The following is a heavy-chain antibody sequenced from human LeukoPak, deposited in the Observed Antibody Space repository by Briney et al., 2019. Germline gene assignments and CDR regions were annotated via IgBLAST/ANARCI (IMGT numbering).Heavy chain of an antibody. CDR3: ARHMGDIVVVPAATAAWFDP. V-gene: IGHV4-59*08. CDR1: GGSISSYY. Sequence: SETLSLTCTVSGGSISSYYWSWIRQPPGKGLEWIGYIYYSGSTNYNPSLKSRVTISVDTSKNQFSLKLSSVTAADTAVYYCARHMGDIVVVPAATAAWFDPWGQGTLVTVSS. J-gene: IGHJ5*02. CDR2: IYYSGST. D-gene: IGHD2-2*01.